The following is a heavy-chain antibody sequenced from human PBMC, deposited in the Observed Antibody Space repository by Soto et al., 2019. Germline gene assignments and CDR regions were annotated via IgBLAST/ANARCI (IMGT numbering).Heavy chain of an antibody. CDR2: IWYDGSNK. V-gene: IGHV3-33*01. D-gene: IGHD2-15*01. Sequence: PVGSLRLSCAPSGFTFSSYGMHWVHQDPGKGLEWVAVIWYDGSNKYYAESVKRRFTISSDNSKNTLYQQMNSLRAEDMALYYCARDGYCSGGSCYSVPVFDYWGQGT. CDR3: ARDGYCSGGSCYSVPVFDY. CDR1: GFTFSSYG. J-gene: IGHJ4*02.